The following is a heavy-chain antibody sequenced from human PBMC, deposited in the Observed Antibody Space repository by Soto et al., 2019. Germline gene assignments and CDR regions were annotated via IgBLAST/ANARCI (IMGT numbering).Heavy chain of an antibody. CDR3: ARGDRGGSGSPASYYYSGWDV. D-gene: IGHD3-10*01. CDR1: GFTLSSYA. CDR2: ISAGGDMT. Sequence: DVQLLESGGNLVQPGGSLTLSCSASGFTLSSYAMSGVRQAPGKGLEWVSSISAGGDMTYNSDSVKGRFTISRDNANNAVFLQMHNLRIEDTALYYCARGDRGGSGSPASYYYSGWDVWGQGATVTVS. V-gene: IGHV3-23*01. J-gene: IGHJ6*02.